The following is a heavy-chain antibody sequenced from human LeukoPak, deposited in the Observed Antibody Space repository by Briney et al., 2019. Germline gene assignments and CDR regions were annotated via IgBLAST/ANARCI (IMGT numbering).Heavy chain of an antibody. CDR2: INSDGSST. J-gene: IGHJ4*02. CDR3: AKDGYSYGYQFDY. D-gene: IGHD5-18*01. CDR1: RFTFSTYW. Sequence: GGSLRLSCAASRFTFSTYWMHWVRQAPGEGLVWVSRINSDGSSTGYADSVKGRFTISRDNAKNTLYLQMNSLRAEDTALYYCAKDGYSYGYQFDYWGQGTLVTVSS. V-gene: IGHV3-74*01.